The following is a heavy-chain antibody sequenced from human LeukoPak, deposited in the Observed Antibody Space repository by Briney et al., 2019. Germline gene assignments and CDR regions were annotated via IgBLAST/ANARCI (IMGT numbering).Heavy chain of an antibody. CDR3: AGLAYDFWSGYYDHYYMDV. D-gene: IGHD3-3*01. CDR1: GYTFTSYG. J-gene: IGHJ6*03. Sequence: GASVKVSCKASGYTFTSYGISWVRQAPGQGLEWMGWISAYNGNTNYAQKLQGRVTMTTDTSTSTAYMELRSLRSDDTAVYYCAGLAYDFWSGYYDHYYMDVWGKGTTVTVSS. CDR2: ISAYNGNT. V-gene: IGHV1-18*01.